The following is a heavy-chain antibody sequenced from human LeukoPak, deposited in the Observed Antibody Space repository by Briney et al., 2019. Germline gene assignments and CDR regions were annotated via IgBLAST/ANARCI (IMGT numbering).Heavy chain of an antibody. CDR1: GFTFRSYW. V-gene: IGHV3-7*04. J-gene: IGHJ4*02. D-gene: IGHD3-10*01. CDR2: IKQDGSEK. Sequence: TGGSLRLSCAASGFTFRSYWMSWVRQAPGKGLEWVATIKQDGSEKYYVDSVKGRFTISRGNAKNSLYLQMNSLRAEDTAVYYCAREYYYGSGSYYNGYWGQGTLVTVSS. CDR3: AREYYYGSGSYYNGY.